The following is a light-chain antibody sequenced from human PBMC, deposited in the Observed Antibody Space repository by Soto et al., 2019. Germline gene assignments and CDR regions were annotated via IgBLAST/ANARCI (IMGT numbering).Light chain of an antibody. CDR3: SSYTISNTVI. CDR2: GVG. CDR1: SSDVGGYNI. V-gene: IGLV2-14*03. J-gene: IGLJ2*01. Sequence: QSALSQPASVSGSPGQSITISCTGTSSDVGGYNIVSWYQQHPGKAPKLMIYGVGYRPSGISNRFSASKSGNTASLTISGLQADDEADYYCSSYTISNTVIFGGGTKLTVL.